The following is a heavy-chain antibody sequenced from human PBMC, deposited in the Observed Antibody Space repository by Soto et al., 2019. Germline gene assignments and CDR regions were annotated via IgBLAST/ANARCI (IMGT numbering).Heavy chain of an antibody. Sequence: EVQLLESGGNLVQPGGSLRLSCAASGFTFSNYAMSWVRQAPGKGLEWVSVISGSGDSTYYADSVKGRFTISRDNSKNTLYLQMNSLRAEDTAVYYCAKRTSGWYFDYWGQGTLDTVSS. CDR2: ISGSGDST. J-gene: IGHJ4*02. V-gene: IGHV3-23*01. CDR1: GFTFSNYA. D-gene: IGHD6-19*01. CDR3: AKRTSGWYFDY.